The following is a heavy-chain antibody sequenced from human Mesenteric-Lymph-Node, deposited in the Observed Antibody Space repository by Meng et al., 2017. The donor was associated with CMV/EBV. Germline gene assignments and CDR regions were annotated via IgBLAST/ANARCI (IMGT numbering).Heavy chain of an antibody. V-gene: IGHV4-39*07. CDR1: GGSISSSSYY. CDR3: ATYPAGYDFWSGYPGGWFDP. J-gene: IGHJ5*02. CDR2: IYYSGST. D-gene: IGHD3-3*01. Sequence: SETLSLTCTVSGGSISSSSYYWGWIRQPPGKGLEWIGSIYYSGSTYYNPSLKSRVTISVDTSKNQFSLKLSSVTAADTAVYYCATYPAGYDFWSGYPGGWFDPWGQGTLVTVSS.